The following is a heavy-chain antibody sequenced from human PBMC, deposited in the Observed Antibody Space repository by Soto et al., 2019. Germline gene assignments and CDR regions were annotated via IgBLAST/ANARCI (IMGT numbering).Heavy chain of an antibody. J-gene: IGHJ4*02. CDR2: IYYSGST. D-gene: IGHD2-2*01. Sequence: SETLSLTCTVSGGSISSSSYYWGWIRQPPGKGLEWIGSIYYSGSTYYNPSLKSRVTISVDTSKNQFSLKLSSVTAADTAVYYCARTSRAPAALLDYWGQGTLVTVSS. CDR1: GGSISSSSYY. CDR3: ARTSRAPAALLDY. V-gene: IGHV4-39*01.